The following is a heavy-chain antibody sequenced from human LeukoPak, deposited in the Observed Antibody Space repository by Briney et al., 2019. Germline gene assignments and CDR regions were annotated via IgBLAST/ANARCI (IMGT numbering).Heavy chain of an antibody. J-gene: IGHJ4*02. D-gene: IGHD4-23*01. V-gene: IGHV3-66*01. Sequence: GGSLRLSCAASGFIVSSNYMSWVRQAPGKGLEWVSVIYSGGSTYYADSVKGRVTISRDKSKNTLYLQMNSLRAEDTAVYCCARYGGNGQFDYWGQGTLVTVSS. CDR1: GFIVSSNY. CDR2: IYSGGST. CDR3: ARYGGNGQFDY.